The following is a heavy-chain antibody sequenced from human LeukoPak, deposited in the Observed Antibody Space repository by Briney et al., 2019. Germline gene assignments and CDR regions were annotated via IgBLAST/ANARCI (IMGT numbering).Heavy chain of an antibody. Sequence: MPSETLSLTCAVYGGSFSGYYWSWIRQPPGKGLEWIGEINHSGSTNYNPSLKSRVTISVDTSKNQFSLKLSSVTAADTAVYYCARGSGYDPFDYWGQGTLVTVSS. CDR3: ARGSGYDPFDY. V-gene: IGHV4-34*01. D-gene: IGHD5-12*01. CDR2: INHSGST. CDR1: GGSFSGYY. J-gene: IGHJ4*02.